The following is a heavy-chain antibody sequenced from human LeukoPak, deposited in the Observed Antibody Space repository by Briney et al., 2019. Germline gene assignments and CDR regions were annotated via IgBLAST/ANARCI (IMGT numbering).Heavy chain of an antibody. CDR3: TTEYSGYDYFDY. J-gene: IGHJ4*02. V-gene: IGHV3-15*01. CDR1: GFTSSNAW. Sequence: GGSLRLSCAASGFTSSNAWMSWVRQAPGRGLEWVGRIKSKTDGGTTDYAAPVKGRFTISRDDSKNTLYLQMNSLKTEDTAVYYCTTEYSGYDYFDYWGQGTLVTVSS. D-gene: IGHD5-12*01. CDR2: IKSKTDGGTT.